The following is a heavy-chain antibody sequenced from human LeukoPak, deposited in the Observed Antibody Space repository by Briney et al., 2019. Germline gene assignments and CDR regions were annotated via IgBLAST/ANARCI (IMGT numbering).Heavy chain of an antibody. J-gene: IGHJ3*02. V-gene: IGHV1-18*01. D-gene: IGHD6-13*01. CDR3: ARPYSSSWYSGAFDI. CDR2: ISAYNGNT. Sequence: ASVKVSCKASGYTFTSYGISWVRQAPGQGLEWMGWISAYNGNTNYAQKLQGRVTMTTDTSTSTAYMELRSLRSDDTAVYYCARPYSSSWYSGAFDIWGQGTMVTVSS. CDR1: GYTFTSYG.